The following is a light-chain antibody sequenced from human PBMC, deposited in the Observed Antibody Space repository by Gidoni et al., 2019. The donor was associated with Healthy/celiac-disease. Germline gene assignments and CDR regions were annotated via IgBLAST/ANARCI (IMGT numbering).Light chain of an antibody. CDR1: KDISNY. CDR3: QQYDNLPLT. J-gene: IGKJ4*01. Sequence: EMQMTQSPSSLSASVGERVTITCQASKDISNYLNWYQQKPGKAPKLPIYDASNLETGVPSRFIGSGSVTDFTFTISSLQPADIATYYCQQYDNLPLTFGGGTKVEIK. V-gene: IGKV1-33*01. CDR2: DAS.